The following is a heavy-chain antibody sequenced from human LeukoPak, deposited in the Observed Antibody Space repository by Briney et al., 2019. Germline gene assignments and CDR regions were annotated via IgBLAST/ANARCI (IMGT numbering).Heavy chain of an antibody. V-gene: IGHV3-74*01. Sequence: GGSLRLSCAASGFTFSSYWMHWVRQAPGKGLVWVSRINSDGSSTSYADSVKGRFTISRDNAKNTLYLQMNSLRAEDTAVYYCARGPHSYGSGSYYDNWFDPWGQGTLVTVSS. D-gene: IGHD3-10*01. CDR2: INSDGSST. CDR1: GFTFSSYW. J-gene: IGHJ5*02. CDR3: ARGPHSYGSGSYYDNWFDP.